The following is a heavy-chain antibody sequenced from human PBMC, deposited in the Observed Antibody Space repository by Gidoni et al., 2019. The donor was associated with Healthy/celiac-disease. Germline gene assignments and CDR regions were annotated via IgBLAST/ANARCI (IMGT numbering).Heavy chain of an antibody. CDR2: IYYSGST. V-gene: IGHV4-31*03. J-gene: IGHJ2*01. Sequence: QVQLQESGPGLVKPSQTLSLTCTVSGGSISSGGYYWTWIRQHPGKGLEWIGYIYYSGSTYYNPSLKSRVTISVDTSKNQFSLKLSSVTAADTAVYYCARDRVVVVPAAQHSSSSQPPDYWYFDLWGRGTLVTVSS. D-gene: IGHD2-2*01. CDR1: GGSISSGGYY. CDR3: ARDRVVVVPAAQHSSSSQPPDYWYFDL.